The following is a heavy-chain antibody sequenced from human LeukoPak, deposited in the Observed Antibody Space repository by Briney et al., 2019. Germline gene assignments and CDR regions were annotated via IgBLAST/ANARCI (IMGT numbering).Heavy chain of an antibody. CDR3: ARDFSGWYARGRGWFDP. CDR2: INHSGST. V-gene: IGHV4-34*01. Sequence: SETLSLTCAVYGGSFSGYYWSWIRQPPGKGLEWIGEINHSGSTNYNPSLKSRVTISVDTSKNQFSLKLSSVTAAGTAVYYCARDFSGWYARGRGWFDPWGQGTLVTVSS. D-gene: IGHD6-19*01. CDR1: GGSFSGYY. J-gene: IGHJ5*02.